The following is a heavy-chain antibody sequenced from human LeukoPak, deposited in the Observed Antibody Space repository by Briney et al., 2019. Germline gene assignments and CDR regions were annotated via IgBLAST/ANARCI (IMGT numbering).Heavy chain of an antibody. CDR2: IFYTGTT. Sequence: SETLSLTCTVSGGSISRSPFYWGWIRQPPGKRLEWVGNIFYTGTTYYNPSLKSRVTMSVDTSQNQFSLKLSSVTATDTAVYYCARTHELSVDTAMVSYYYMDVWGRGTTVTVSS. J-gene: IGHJ6*03. CDR1: GGSISRSPFY. V-gene: IGHV4-39*01. D-gene: IGHD5-18*01. CDR3: ARTHELSVDTAMVSYYYMDV.